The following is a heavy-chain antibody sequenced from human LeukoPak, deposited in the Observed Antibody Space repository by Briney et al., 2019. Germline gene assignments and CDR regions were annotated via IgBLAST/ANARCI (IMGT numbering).Heavy chain of an antibody. CDR3: ARQYCSSIRCYYYFDY. CDR1: GGSFSGYY. J-gene: IGHJ4*02. V-gene: IGHV4-34*01. D-gene: IGHD2-2*01. CDR2: INHSGST. Sequence: SETLSLTCAVYGGSFSGYYWGWIRQPPGKGLEWIGEINHSGSTNYSPSLKSRVTISVDTSKNQFSLKLSSVTAADTAVYYCARQYCSSIRCYYYFDYWGQGILVTVSS.